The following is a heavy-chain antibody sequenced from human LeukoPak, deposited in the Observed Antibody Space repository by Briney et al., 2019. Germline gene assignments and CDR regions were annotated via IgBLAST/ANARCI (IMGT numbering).Heavy chain of an antibody. CDR2: INHSGST. J-gene: IGHJ6*03. Sequence: SETLSLTCAVYGGSFSGYYWSWIRQPPGKGLEWIGEINHSGSTNYNPSLTSRVTISVDTSKNQFSLKLSSVTAADTAVYYCARGTTVTNHYYYYYMDVWGKGTPVTVSS. CDR1: GGSFSGYY. CDR3: ARGTTVTNHYYYYYMDV. V-gene: IGHV4-34*01. D-gene: IGHD4-11*01.